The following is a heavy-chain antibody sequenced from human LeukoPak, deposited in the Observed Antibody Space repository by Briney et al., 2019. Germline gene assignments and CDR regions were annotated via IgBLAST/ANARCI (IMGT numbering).Heavy chain of an antibody. CDR2: IYYSGST. J-gene: IGHJ4*02. D-gene: IGHD5-24*01. CDR3: AWRRGDGWDGPYFDY. CDR1: GGSISSSSYY. Sequence: SETLSLTCTVSGGSISSSSYYWGWIRQPPGKGLERIGSIYYSGSTYYNPSLKSRVTISVDTSKNQFSLKLSSVTAADTAVYYCAWRRGDGWDGPYFDYWGQGTLVTVSS. V-gene: IGHV4-39*01.